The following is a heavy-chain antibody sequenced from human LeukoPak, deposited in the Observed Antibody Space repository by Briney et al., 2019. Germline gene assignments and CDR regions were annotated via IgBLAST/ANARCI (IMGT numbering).Heavy chain of an antibody. CDR2: FDPEDGET. J-gene: IGHJ6*02. D-gene: IGHD6-13*01. CDR1: GYALTELS. V-gene: IGHV1-24*01. Sequence: ASVKVSCKVSGYALTELSMHRVRQAPGKGLEWMGGFDPEDGETIYAQKFQGRVTMTEDTSTDTAYMELSSLRSEDTAVYYCATVAGYSSSWYRGQYYYGMDVWGQGTTVTVSS. CDR3: ATVAGYSSSWYRGQYYYGMDV.